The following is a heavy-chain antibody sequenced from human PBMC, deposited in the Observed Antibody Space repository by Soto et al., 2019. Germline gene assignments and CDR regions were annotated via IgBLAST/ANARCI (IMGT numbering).Heavy chain of an antibody. CDR3: ARVNSSSWGYYYYGMDV. Sequence: GGSLRLSCAASGFTFSSYSMHWVRQAPGKGLEWVAVIWYDGSNKYYADSVKGRFTISRDNSKNTLYLQMNSLRAEDTAVYYCARVNSSSWGYYYYGMDVWGQGTTVTVS. CDR2: IWYDGSNK. V-gene: IGHV3-33*01. CDR1: GFTFSSYS. J-gene: IGHJ6*02. D-gene: IGHD6-6*01.